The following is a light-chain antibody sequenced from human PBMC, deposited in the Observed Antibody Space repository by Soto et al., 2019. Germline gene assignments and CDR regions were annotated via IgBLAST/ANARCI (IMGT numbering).Light chain of an antibody. J-gene: IGLJ3*02. CDR3: QSYDSSNRGV. CDR1: SGSVASNY. Sequence: FMLTQPHSVSESPGKTVTISCTRSSGSVASNYVQWYQQHPGSAPTTVIYEDNQRPSGVPDRFSGSIDSSANSASLTISGLKAEDEADYYCQSYDSSNRGVFGGGTKVTVL. V-gene: IGLV6-57*03. CDR2: EDN.